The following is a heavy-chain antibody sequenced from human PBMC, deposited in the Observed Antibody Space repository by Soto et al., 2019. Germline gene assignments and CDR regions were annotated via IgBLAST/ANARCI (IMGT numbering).Heavy chain of an antibody. CDR3: ARDLSNWKTGDCFDP. J-gene: IGHJ5*02. Sequence: GASVQVSCKASVYTFTSYYMHWVRQAPGQVLVWLVIFIPSGCSTSYAQKFQGRVTMSRDTSTSTVCMELSSLRSEDTAVYYCARDLSNWKTGDCFDPWGQGTLVTVSS. D-gene: IGHD1-20*01. CDR2: FIPSGCST. CDR1: VYTFTSYY. V-gene: IGHV1-46*01.